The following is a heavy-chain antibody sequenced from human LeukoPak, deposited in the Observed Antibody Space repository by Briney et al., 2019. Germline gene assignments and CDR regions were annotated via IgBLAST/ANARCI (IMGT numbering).Heavy chain of an antibody. CDR1: GGSISSYY. V-gene: IGHV4-59*08. CDR2: IYYTGST. D-gene: IGHD4-23*01. CDR3: ARPSLDYGGIDAFDF. J-gene: IGHJ3*01. Sequence: SETLSLTCTVSGGSISSYYWSWIRQPPGKGLEWIGYIYYTGSTKYNASLKSRVTISVDTSKNQFSLKLSSVTAADTAVYYCARPSLDYGGIDAFDFWGQGTLVTVSS.